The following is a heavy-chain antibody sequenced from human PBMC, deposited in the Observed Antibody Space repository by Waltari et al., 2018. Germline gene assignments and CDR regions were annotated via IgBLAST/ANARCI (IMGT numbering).Heavy chain of an antibody. CDR1: GGSISSHY. D-gene: IGHD1-26*01. CDR3: ARSRTFSGSYPYLYFDL. J-gene: IGHJ2*01. V-gene: IGHV4-59*11. CDR2: IYYSGST. Sequence: QVQLQESGPGLVKPSETLSLTCTVSGGSISSHYWSWIRQPPGKGLEGIGYIYYSGSTHYNPSLKSRVTISGDTSKNQFSLKLSSVTAADTAVYYCARSRTFSGSYPYLYFDLWGRGTLVTVSS.